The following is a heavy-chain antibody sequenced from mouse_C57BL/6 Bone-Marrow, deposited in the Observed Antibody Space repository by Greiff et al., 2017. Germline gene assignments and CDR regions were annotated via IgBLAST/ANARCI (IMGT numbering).Heavy chain of an antibody. V-gene: IGHV5-12*01. CDR3: ARNYGSSYWYFDV. CDR1: GFTFSDYY. Sequence: EVMLVESGGGLVQPGGSLKLSCAASGFTFSDYYMYWVRQTPEKRLEWVAYISNGGGSTYYPDTVKGRFTISRDNAKSTLYLQMSRLKSEDTALYYCARNYGSSYWYFDVWGTGTTVTVSS. J-gene: IGHJ1*03. D-gene: IGHD1-1*01. CDR2: ISNGGGST.